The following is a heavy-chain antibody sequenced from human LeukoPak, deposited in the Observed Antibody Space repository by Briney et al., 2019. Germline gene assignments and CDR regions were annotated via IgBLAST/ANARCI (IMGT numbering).Heavy chain of an antibody. CDR1: GFAFSRHG. D-gene: IGHD6-13*01. CDR2: ISSSSSYI. CDR3: ARGVLAAADNEGY. J-gene: IGHJ4*02. V-gene: IGHV3-21*01. Sequence: SGGSLRLSCAASGFAFSRHGIHWVRQAPGKGLEWVSSISSSSSYIHYADSVKGRFTISRDNSKNTLYLQMNSLRAEDTAVYYCARGVLAAADNEGYWGQGTLVTVSS.